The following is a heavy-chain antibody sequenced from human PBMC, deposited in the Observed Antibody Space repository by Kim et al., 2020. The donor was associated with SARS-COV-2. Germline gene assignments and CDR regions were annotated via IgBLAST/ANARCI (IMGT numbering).Heavy chain of an antibody. CDR3: ARGFGQWLVRDYFDY. J-gene: IGHJ4*02. V-gene: IGHV3-30*04. CDR2: ISYDGSNK. CDR1: GFTFSTYA. Sequence: GRSLRLSCAASGFTFSTYAMHWVRQAPGKGLEWVAVISYDGSNKYYADSVKGRFTISRDNSKNTLYLQMNSLRAEDTAVYYCARGFGQWLVRDYFDYWGQGTLVTVSS. D-gene: IGHD6-19*01.